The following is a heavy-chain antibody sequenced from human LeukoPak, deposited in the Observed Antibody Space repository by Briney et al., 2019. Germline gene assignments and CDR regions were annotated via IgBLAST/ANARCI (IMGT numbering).Heavy chain of an antibody. CDR3: AKADLIVVVTFFDY. V-gene: IGHV3-23*01. J-gene: IGHJ4*02. CDR2: ISGNGGSA. Sequence: GGSLRLSCAASGFTFSTYALSWVRQAPGKGLEWVSAISGNGGSASYADSVKGRFTISRDNSKNTLYLQMNRLRAEDTAVYYCAKADLIVVVTFFDYWGQGTLVTGSS. D-gene: IGHD2-21*02. CDR1: GFTFSTYA.